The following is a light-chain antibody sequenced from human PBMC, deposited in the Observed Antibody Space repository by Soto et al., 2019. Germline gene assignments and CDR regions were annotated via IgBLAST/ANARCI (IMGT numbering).Light chain of an antibody. Sequence: QSAQTQPRSVSGSPRQSVTISCTGTSSDVGGYDSVSWYQQYPGKAPQLKIYNVTKRPSGVPDRFSGSKSGNTSSLPISGLHAEDESDYSCSSYADSLTMVFAGGTNLTVL. CDR3: SSYADSLTMV. CDR1: SSDVGGYDS. V-gene: IGLV2-11*01. J-gene: IGLJ3*02. CDR2: NVT.